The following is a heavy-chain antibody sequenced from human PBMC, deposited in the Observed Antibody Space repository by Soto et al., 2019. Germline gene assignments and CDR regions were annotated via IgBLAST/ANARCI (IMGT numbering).Heavy chain of an antibody. Sequence: EASVKVSCKASGYTFTSYYMHWVRQAPGQGLEWMGIINPSGGSTSYALKFQGRVTMTRDTSTSTVYMELSSLRSEDTAVYYCARERGNGKAAAGYYYYGMDVWGQGTTVTVSS. D-gene: IGHD6-13*01. V-gene: IGHV1-46*01. CDR3: ARERGNGKAAAGYYYYGMDV. J-gene: IGHJ6*02. CDR2: INPSGGST. CDR1: GYTFTSYY.